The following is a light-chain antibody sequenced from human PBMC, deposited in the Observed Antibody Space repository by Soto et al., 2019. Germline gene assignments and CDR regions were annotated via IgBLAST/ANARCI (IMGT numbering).Light chain of an antibody. V-gene: IGKV1-39*01. J-gene: IGKJ4*01. CDR1: QSIITY. CDR2: AAS. CDR3: QQSYSTPLT. Sequence: DIQMTQSPSSLSASVGGRVTITCRTSQSIITYLNWYQQKQGKAPKLLIYAASSLQSGVPSRFSGSGSGTDFTLTISSLQPEDFATYYCQQSYSTPLTFGGGTKVDI.